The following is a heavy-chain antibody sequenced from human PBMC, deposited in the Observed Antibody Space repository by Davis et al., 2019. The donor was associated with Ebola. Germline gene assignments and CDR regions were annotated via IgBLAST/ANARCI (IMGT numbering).Heavy chain of an antibody. V-gene: IGHV4-34*01. Sequence: SETLSLTCAVYGGSFSGYYWSWIRQPPGKGLEWIGEINHSGSTNYNPSLKSRVTISVDTSKNQFSLKLSSVAAADTAVYYCARGGRGAFDIWGQGTMVTVSS. D-gene: IGHD3/OR15-3a*01. CDR1: GGSFSGYY. CDR2: INHSGST. CDR3: ARGGRGAFDI. J-gene: IGHJ3*02.